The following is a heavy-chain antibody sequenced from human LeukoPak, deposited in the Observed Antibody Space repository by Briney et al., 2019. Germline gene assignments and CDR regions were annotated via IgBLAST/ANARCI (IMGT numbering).Heavy chain of an antibody. Sequence: GGSLRLSCAASGFTFSSYAMSWVRQAPGKGLEWVSAISGSGGSTYYADSVKGRFTISRDNSKNTLYLQMNSLRAEDTAVYYCATQYCSSTSCYAFGYWGQGTLVTVSS. J-gene: IGHJ4*02. CDR3: ATQYCSSTSCYAFGY. CDR1: GFTFSSYA. D-gene: IGHD2-2*01. CDR2: ISGSGGST. V-gene: IGHV3-23*01.